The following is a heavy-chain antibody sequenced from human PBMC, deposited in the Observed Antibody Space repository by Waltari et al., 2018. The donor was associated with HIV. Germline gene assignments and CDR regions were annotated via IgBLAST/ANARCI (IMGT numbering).Heavy chain of an antibody. CDR3: ARVYGYSGSYPGAPDDY. D-gene: IGHD1-26*01. V-gene: IGHV4-38-2*01. CDR2: IYHSGST. CDR1: GYSISSGYY. J-gene: IGHJ4*02. Sequence: QVQLQESGPGLVKPSETLSLTCAVSGYSISSGYYWGWIRQPPGKGLDWIGRIYHSGSTHYNPSLKSRVTISVDTSKNQFSLKLSSVTAADTAVYYCARVYGYSGSYPGAPDDYWGQGTLVTVSS.